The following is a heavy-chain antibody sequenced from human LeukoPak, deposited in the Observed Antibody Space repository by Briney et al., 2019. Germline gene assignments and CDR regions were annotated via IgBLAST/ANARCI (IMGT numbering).Heavy chain of an antibody. Sequence: GGSLRLSCAASGFTFSNYWMHWVRQAPGKGLVWVSRINSDGINTSYTDSVKGRFTISRDNAKNTLNLQMNSLRAEDTAVYYCARDLGQYYDTSDNWFDPWGQGTLVTVSS. CDR1: GFTFSNYW. CDR2: INSDGINT. CDR3: ARDLGQYYDTSDNWFDP. J-gene: IGHJ5*02. D-gene: IGHD3-22*01. V-gene: IGHV3-74*01.